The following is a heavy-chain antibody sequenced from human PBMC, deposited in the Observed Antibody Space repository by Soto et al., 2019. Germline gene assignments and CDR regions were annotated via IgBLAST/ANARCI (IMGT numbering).Heavy chain of an antibody. CDR3: VKAISARYNSAKAFDI. J-gene: IGHJ3*02. CDR1: GFTVSSNY. V-gene: IGHV3-66*01. Sequence: GGSLRLSCAVSGFTVSSNYMNWVRQAPGKGLEWVSFIYSGGNTYYADSVKGRFTISRDNSKNMLYLQMSSLRAEDTAVYYCVKAISARYNSAKAFDIWGQGTMVTVSS. CDR2: IYSGGNT. D-gene: IGHD2-2*02.